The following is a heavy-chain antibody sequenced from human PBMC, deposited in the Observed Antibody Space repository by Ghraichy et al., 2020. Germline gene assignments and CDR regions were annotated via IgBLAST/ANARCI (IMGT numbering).Heavy chain of an antibody. CDR2: INHDGSEK. V-gene: IGHV3-7*01. Sequence: GGSLRLSCAVSGFTFSDYRMTWVRQAPGKGLEWVANINHDGSEKYYVDSVKGRFTISRDNARNSLYLQMNFLGVGDTAVYYCARQHLGDLGYWGQGTLVTVSS. CDR3: ARQHLGDLGY. J-gene: IGHJ4*02. D-gene: IGHD6-13*01. CDR1: GFTFSDYR.